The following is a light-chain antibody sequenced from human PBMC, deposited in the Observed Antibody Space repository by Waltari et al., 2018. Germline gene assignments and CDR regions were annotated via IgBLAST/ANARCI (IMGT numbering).Light chain of an antibody. CDR3: QQYGSSPYS. V-gene: IGKV3-20*01. Sequence: EIVLTQSPGTLSLSAGERATLFCKASQTLNSNYLAWYQQKPGQSPGLLIFGASRRATVIPDRFSGSGSGTDFTLTISRLETEDSALYYCQQYGSSPYSFGQGARVEIK. J-gene: IGKJ2*01. CDR1: QTLNSNY. CDR2: GAS.